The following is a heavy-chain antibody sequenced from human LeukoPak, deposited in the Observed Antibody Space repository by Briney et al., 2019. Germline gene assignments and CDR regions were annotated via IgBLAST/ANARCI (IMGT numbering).Heavy chain of an antibody. CDR1: GGSFSGYY. V-gene: IGHV4-34*01. Sequence: SETLSLICAVYGGSFSGYYWSWIRQPPGKGLEWIGEINHSGSTNYNPSLKSRVTISVDTSKNQFSLKLSSVTAADTAVYYCARTRIMVRGVILTSNWFDPWGQGTLVTVSS. CDR3: ARTRIMVRGVILTSNWFDP. CDR2: INHSGST. J-gene: IGHJ5*02. D-gene: IGHD3-10*01.